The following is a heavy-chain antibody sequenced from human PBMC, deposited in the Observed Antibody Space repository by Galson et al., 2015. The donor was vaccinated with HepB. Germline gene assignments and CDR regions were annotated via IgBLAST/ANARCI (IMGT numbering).Heavy chain of an antibody. V-gene: IGHV6-1*01. CDR1: GDSVSNNNAA. Sequence: CAISGDSVSNNNAAWYWIRQSPSRGLEWLGRTYYRARWYSDYTVSLRSRITINADTSKNQFFLKLRSVTAADTAIYYCAREEWQDFWSTYYPYYYYGMDVWGQGTTVTVSS. D-gene: IGHD3-3*01. CDR2: TYYRARWYS. J-gene: IGHJ6*02. CDR3: AREEWQDFWSTYYPYYYYGMDV.